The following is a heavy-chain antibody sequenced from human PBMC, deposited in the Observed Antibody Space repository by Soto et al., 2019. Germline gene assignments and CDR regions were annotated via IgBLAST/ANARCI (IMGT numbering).Heavy chain of an antibody. D-gene: IGHD3-10*01. Sequence: SETLSLTCAVYGGSFSGYYWSWIRQPPGKGLEWIGEINHSGSTNYNPSLKSRVTISVDTSKNQFSLKLSSVTAADTAVYYCARAGRGLRGYYYYMDVWGKGTTVTVSS. J-gene: IGHJ6*03. CDR2: INHSGST. CDR3: ARAGRGLRGYYYYMDV. CDR1: GGSFSGYY. V-gene: IGHV4-34*01.